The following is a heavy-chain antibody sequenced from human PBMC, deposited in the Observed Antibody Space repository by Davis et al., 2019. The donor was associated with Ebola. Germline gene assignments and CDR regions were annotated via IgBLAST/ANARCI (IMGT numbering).Heavy chain of an antibody. CDR3: ATPGIYNWFDP. J-gene: IGHJ5*02. CDR1: GGTFTSYY. V-gene: IGHV1-2*02. D-gene: IGHD3-3*01. CDR2: INPNSGDT. Sequence: ASVKVSCKASGGTFTSYYMHWVRQAPGQGLEWMGWINPNSGDTNYAQKFQGRVTMTRDTSISTAYMELSRLSSDDTAVYYCATPGIYNWFDPWGQGTLVTVSS.